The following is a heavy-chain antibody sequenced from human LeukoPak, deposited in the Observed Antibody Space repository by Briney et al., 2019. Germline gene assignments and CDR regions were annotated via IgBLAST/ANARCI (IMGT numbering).Heavy chain of an antibody. CDR1: GFTVSTNY. CDR2: IHSHGSSI. J-gene: IGHJ4*02. D-gene: IGHD2-15*01. Sequence: GSLRLSCAASGFTVSTNYMIWIRQAPGRGLEYVSYIHSHGSSIHYADSVKGRFTISRDNANNSLFLQMNSLRAEDTAVYYCARTGQYCSGGTCYSGQFDFWGQGTLVTVSS. V-gene: IGHV3-11*01. CDR3: ARTGQYCSGGTCYSGQFDF.